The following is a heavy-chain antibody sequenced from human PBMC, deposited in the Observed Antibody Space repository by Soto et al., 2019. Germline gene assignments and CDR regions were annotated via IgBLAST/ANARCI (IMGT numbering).Heavy chain of an antibody. CDR2: ITEGGTT. Sequence: ASETLSLTCAVHGDSFSGYFWTWIRQPPGKGLEWIAEITEGGTTNYSPSLKSRVSIAVDSSKRQFSLTLSSVTAADTAMYYCARGADATLSPNFDYWSQGSLVTVSS. CDR3: ARGADATLSPNFDY. V-gene: IGHV4-34*01. J-gene: IGHJ4*02. CDR1: GDSFSGYF.